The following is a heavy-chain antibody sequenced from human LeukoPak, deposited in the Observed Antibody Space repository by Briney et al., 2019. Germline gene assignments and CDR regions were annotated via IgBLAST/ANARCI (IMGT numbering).Heavy chain of an antibody. J-gene: IGHJ4*02. V-gene: IGHV3-30*01. CDR3: ARAKRGSYDY. Sequence: GGSLRLSCAASGFTFSSYTMHWVRQAPGKGLEWVAVIPYDGSNKYYADSVKGRFTISRDNSKNTLYLQMNSLRAEDTAVYYCARAKRGSYDYWGQGTLVTVSS. D-gene: IGHD1-26*01. CDR1: GFTFSSYT. CDR2: IPYDGSNK.